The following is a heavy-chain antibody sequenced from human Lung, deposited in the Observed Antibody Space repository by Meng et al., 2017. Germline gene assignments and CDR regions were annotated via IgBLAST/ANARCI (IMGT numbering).Heavy chain of an antibody. CDR1: VGSITSDCW. J-gene: IGHJ4*02. D-gene: IGHD2-21*01. CDR3: TNNDFYCLGY. Sequence: VQLTEAVLGLLEPWGTRYPPCAVSVGSITSDCWRNSVGQPPGKSLERIEKIYHIGSTNYNPSLKIRVTTSVDKPSNQFSSALGSVTAADTAVNDCTNNDFYCLGYWGQGTLVTVSS. V-gene: IGHV4-4*02. CDR2: IYHIGST.